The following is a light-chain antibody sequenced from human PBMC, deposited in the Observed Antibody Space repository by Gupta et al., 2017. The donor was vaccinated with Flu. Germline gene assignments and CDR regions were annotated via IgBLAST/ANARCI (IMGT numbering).Light chain of an antibody. CDR3: QQEGNSPLT. CDR2: GAS. J-gene: IGKJ5*01. V-gene: IGKV3-20*01. CDR1: QIINSNY. Sequence: EIVLTQSPGTLSLSQGERATLSCKASQIINSNYLAWYQQKPGQAPRPLVYGASRRATDISDRFSGSGSGTDFTLTISRLEPEDFAVYYCQQEGNSPLTFGQGTRLEIK.